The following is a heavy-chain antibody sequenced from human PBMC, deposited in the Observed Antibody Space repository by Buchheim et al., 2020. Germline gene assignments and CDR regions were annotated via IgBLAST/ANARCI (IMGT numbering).Heavy chain of an antibody. CDR1: GYTFTGYY. D-gene: IGHD2-15*01. J-gene: IGHJ4*02. Sequence: QVQLVQSGAEVKKPGASVKVSCKASGYTFTGYYMHWVRQAPGQGLEWMGWINPNSGGTNYAQKFQGRVTMTRDPSISPAFMELSRLRSDDTTVYYCARAIHPGYCSGGSCEIDYWGQGTL. CDR3: ARAIHPGYCSGGSCEIDY. V-gene: IGHV1-2*02. CDR2: INPNSGGT.